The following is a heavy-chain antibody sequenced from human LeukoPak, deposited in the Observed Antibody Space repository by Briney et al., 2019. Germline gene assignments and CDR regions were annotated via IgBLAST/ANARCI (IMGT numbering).Heavy chain of an antibody. CDR1: GYTFTSYG. Sequence: EASVKVSCKASGYTFTSYGISWVRQAPGQGLEWMGWISDYNGNTNYAQKLQGRVTMTTDTSTSTAYMELRSLRSDDTAVYYCGRELYRDSLPVSWFDPWGQGTLVTVSS. D-gene: IGHD4-11*01. CDR3: GRELYRDSLPVSWFDP. CDR2: ISDYNGNT. J-gene: IGHJ5*02. V-gene: IGHV1-18*01.